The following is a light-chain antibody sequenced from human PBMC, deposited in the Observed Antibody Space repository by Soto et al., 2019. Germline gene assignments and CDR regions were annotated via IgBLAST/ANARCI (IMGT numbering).Light chain of an antibody. V-gene: IGLV2-23*03. CDR3: CSYAGSATFVV. Sequence: QPVLTQPASVSGSPGQSITISCTGISGDVGSYNLVSWYQQHPGKAPKLMIYEGSKRPSGVSNRFSGSKSGNTASLTISGLQAEDEADYHCCSYAGSATFVVFGGGTKLTVL. CDR2: EGS. CDR1: SGDVGSYNL. J-gene: IGLJ2*01.